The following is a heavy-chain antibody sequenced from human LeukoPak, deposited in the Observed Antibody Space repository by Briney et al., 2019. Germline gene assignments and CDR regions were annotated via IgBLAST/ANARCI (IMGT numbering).Heavy chain of an antibody. CDR2: IWYDGSNK. J-gene: IGHJ5*02. V-gene: IGHV3-33*01. D-gene: IGHD1-1*01. Sequence: GGCMRLSCAASRFSFSSYAMHWDRQAPGKGLEWVAVIWYDGSNKYYADSVKGRFTISRDNSKNTLYLQMNSLRAEDTAVYYCARDPSDNWNDIGWFDPWGNGTMVTVSS. CDR1: RFSFSSYA. CDR3: ARDPSDNWNDIGWFDP.